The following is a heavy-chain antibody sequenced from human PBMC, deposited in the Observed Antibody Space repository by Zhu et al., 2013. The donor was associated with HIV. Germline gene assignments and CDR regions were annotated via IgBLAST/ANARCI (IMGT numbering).Heavy chain of an antibody. D-gene: IGHD5-12*01. CDR1: GGSFSGYY. V-gene: IGHV4-34*01. J-gene: IGHJ6*03. CDR2: INHSGST. CDR3: ARGSRDGYKHRPYYYYYYMDV. Sequence: QVQLQQWGAGLLKPSETLSLTCAVYGGSFSGYYWSWIRQPPGKGLEWIGEINHSGSTNYNPSLKSRVTISVDTSKNQFSLKLSSVTAADTAVYYCARGSRDGYKHRPYYYYYYMDVWGKGTTVTVSS.